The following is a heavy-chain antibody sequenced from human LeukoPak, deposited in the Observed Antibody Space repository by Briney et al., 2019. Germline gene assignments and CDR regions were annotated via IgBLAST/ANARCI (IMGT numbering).Heavy chain of an antibody. CDR1: GFTFSSYA. Sequence: GGSLRLSCAASGFTFSSYAMHWVRQAPGKGLEWVAVISYDGSNKYYADSVKGRFTISRDNSKNTLYLQMNSLRAEDTAVYYCAKDYPRYSSSWYYFDYWGQGTLVTVSS. CDR2: ISYDGSNK. CDR3: AKDYPRYSSSWYYFDY. D-gene: IGHD6-13*01. J-gene: IGHJ4*02. V-gene: IGHV3-30-3*01.